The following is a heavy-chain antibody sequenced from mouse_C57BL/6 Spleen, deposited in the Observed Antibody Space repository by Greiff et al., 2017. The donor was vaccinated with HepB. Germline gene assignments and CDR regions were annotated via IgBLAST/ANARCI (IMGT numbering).Heavy chain of an antibody. Sequence: EVKLMESGGGLVKPGGSLKLSCAASGFTFSDYGMHWVRKAPEKGLEWVAYISSGSSTIYYADTVKGRFTISRDNAKNTLFLQMTSLRSEDTAMYYCARDSSGYIYAMDHWGQGTSVTVSS. J-gene: IGHJ4*01. CDR2: ISSGSSTI. CDR1: GFTFSDYG. CDR3: ARDSSGYIYAMDH. D-gene: IGHD3-2*02. V-gene: IGHV5-17*01.